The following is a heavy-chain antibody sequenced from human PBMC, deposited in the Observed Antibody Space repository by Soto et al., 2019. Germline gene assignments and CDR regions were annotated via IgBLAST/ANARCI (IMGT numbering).Heavy chain of an antibody. Sequence: SETLSLTCAVSGGSVSSTNWWSWVRQPPGKGLEWIGYIYHIGSTNYNPSLKSRVTISVDTSKNQFSLKLSSVTAADTAVYYCARPTYNSGSPFDYWGQGTLVTVSS. J-gene: IGHJ4*02. D-gene: IGHD1-20*01. CDR1: GGSVSSTNW. V-gene: IGHV4-4*02. CDR2: IYHIGST. CDR3: ARPTYNSGSPFDY.